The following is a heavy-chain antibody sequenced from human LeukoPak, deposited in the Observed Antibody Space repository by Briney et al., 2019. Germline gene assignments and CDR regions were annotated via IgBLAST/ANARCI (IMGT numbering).Heavy chain of an antibody. D-gene: IGHD6-13*01. CDR1: GFTFSSYW. J-gene: IGHJ5*02. CDR3: ARDAGGIAAAGLLP. CDR2: INSDGSST. Sequence: GGSLRLSCAASGFTFSSYWMHWVRQAPGKGLGWVSRINSDGSSTSYADSVKGRFTISRDNAKNTLYLQMNSLRAEDTAVYYCARDAGGIAAAGLLPWGQGTLVTVSS. V-gene: IGHV3-74*01.